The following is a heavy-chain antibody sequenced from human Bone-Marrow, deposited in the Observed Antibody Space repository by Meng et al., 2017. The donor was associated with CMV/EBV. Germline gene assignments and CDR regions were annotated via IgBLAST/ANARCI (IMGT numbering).Heavy chain of an antibody. D-gene: IGHD3-3*01. Sequence: SVKVSCKASGGTFSSYAISWVRQAPGQGLEWMGGIIPIFGTANYAQKFQGRVTITTDESTSTAYMELSSLRSDDTAVYYCARDASYWYYDFWCGYSGMDVWGQGTTVTVSS. CDR3: ARDASYWYYDFWCGYSGMDV. V-gene: IGHV1-69*05. J-gene: IGHJ6*02. CDR2: IIPIFGTA. CDR1: GGTFSSYA.